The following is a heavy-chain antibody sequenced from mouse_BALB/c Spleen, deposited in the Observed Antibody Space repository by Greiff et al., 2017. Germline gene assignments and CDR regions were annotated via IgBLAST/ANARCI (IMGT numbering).Heavy chain of an antibody. Sequence: VQLQQPGAELVKPGASVKLSCKASGYTFTSYWMHWVKQRPGQGLEWIGEINPSNGRTNYNEKFKSKATLTVDKSSSTAYMQLSSLTSEDSAVYYCARLYDYEGGFAYWGQGTLVTVSA. V-gene: IGHV1S81*02. J-gene: IGHJ3*01. CDR1: GYTFTSYW. CDR2: INPSNGRT. CDR3: ARLYDYEGGFAY. D-gene: IGHD2-4*01.